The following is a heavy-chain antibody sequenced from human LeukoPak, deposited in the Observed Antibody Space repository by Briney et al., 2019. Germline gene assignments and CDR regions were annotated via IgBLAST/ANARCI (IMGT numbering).Heavy chain of an antibody. J-gene: IGHJ3*02. CDR3: ARFSRDAFDI. Sequence: SQTLSLTCAISGDSVSSNSAAWNWIRQSPSRGLEWLGRTYYRSKWYYEYAVFVKSRITINPETSKNQFSLQLNSLTPEDTAVYYCARFSRDAFDIWGQGTVVSVSS. D-gene: IGHD3-3*02. V-gene: IGHV6-1*01. CDR2: TYYRSKWYY. CDR1: GDSVSSNSAA.